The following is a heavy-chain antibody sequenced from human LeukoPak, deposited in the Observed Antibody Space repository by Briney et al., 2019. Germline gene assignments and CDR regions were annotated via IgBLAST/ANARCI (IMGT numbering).Heavy chain of an antibody. J-gene: IGHJ4*02. CDR1: GFTFSSYS. CDR2: ISYSGTTT. Sequence: PGGSLRLSCAPSGFTFSSYSMNWVRQAPGKGLEWVSYISYSGTTTYYADSVKGRFTISRDSAKNSLYLQMNSLRAEDTAVYYCVRDWDYWGQGTLVTVSS. V-gene: IGHV3-48*04. CDR3: VRDWDY.